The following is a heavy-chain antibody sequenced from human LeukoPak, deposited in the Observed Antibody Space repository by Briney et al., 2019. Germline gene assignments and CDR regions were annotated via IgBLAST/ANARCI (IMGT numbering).Heavy chain of an antibody. CDR2: ISYDGTNE. J-gene: IGHJ6*02. CDR1: GFSFSSYT. D-gene: IGHD6-19*01. Sequence: GGSLRLSCAGSGFSFSSYTMHWVRQAPGKGLEWVAIISYDGTNEYYADSVKGRFTIPRDNSKNTLYLQVNSLRAEDTAVYYCARDIKWLGRYYYYGLDVWGQGTTVTVSS. V-gene: IGHV3-30*04. CDR3: ARDIKWLGRYYYYGLDV.